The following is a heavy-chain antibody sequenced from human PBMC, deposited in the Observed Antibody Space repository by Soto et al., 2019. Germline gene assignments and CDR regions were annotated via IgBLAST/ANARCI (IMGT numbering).Heavy chain of an antibody. CDR3: EREISLEAFDI. J-gene: IGHJ3*02. CDR1: GFTVCSNY. Sequence: GGSLRLSCAASGFTVCSNYMSWVRQAPGKGLEWVSVIYSGGSTYYADSVKGRLTISRDNSKNTLYLQMNSLRAEETAVYYCEREISLEAFDIWGQGTMVTVAS. V-gene: IGHV3-53*01. CDR2: IYSGGST.